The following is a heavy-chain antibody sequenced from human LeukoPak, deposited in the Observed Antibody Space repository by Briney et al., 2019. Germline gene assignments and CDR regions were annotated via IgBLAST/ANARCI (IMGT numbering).Heavy chain of an antibody. J-gene: IGHJ4*02. CDR2: IYSGGST. CDR1: GFTVSSNY. CDR3: ARFYYDSYYFDY. Sequence: PGGSLRLSCAASGFTVSSNYMSWVRQAPGKGLVWVSVIYSGGSTYYADSVKGRFTISRDNSKNTLYLQMNSLRAEDTAVYYCARFYYDSYYFDYWGQGTLVTVSS. V-gene: IGHV3-53*01. D-gene: IGHD3-22*01.